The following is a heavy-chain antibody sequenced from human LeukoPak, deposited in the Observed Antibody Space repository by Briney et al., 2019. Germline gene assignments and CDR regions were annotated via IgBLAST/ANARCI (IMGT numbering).Heavy chain of an antibody. CDR1: GYTFTSYG. Sequence: VASVKVSCKASGYTFTSYGISWVRQAPGQGLEWMGWISAYNGNTNYAQKLQGRVTMSTDTSTSTAYMELRSLRSDDTAVYYCADSSSWYYFDYWGQGTLVTVSS. D-gene: IGHD6-13*01. CDR2: ISAYNGNT. CDR3: ADSSSWYYFDY. V-gene: IGHV1-18*01. J-gene: IGHJ4*02.